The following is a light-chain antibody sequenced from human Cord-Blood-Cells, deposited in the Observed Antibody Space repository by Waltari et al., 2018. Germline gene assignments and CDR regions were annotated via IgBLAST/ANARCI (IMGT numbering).Light chain of an antibody. V-gene: IGLV2-14*01. CDR1: SIDVGGYNY. J-gene: IGLJ3*02. CDR2: DVS. Sequence: QSALTQPASVSGSPGQSITISCTGTSIDVGGYNYVSWYQQHPGKAPKLMIYDVSKRPSGVSNRFSGSKSGNTASLTISGLQAEDEADYYCSSYTSSSTSWVFGGGTKLTVL. CDR3: SSYTSSSTSWV.